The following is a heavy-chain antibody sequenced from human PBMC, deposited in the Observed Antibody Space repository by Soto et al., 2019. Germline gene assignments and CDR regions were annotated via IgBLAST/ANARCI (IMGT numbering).Heavy chain of an antibody. D-gene: IGHD3-16*01. Sequence: QVQLQESGPGLVKPSGTLSLTCSVSGDSISSDKWWSWVRQPPGKGLEWIGEMHHSGSRHYKPSLYGRATISVDKSRNQFSLHLTSVTAADTALYFCARHDNMTLGFTYFDFWGQGILVTVSS. CDR3: ARHDNMTLGFTYFDF. CDR2: MHHSGSR. J-gene: IGHJ4*02. V-gene: IGHV4-4*02. CDR1: GDSISSDKW.